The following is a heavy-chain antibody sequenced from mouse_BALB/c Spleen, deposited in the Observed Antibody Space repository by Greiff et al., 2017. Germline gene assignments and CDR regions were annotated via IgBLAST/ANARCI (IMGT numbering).Heavy chain of an antibody. CDR2: INPSNGRT. CDR3: ERWNYRYDGLAY. CDR1: GYTFTSYW. Sequence: VQLQQPGAELVKPGASVKLSCKASGYTFTSYWMHWVKQRPGQGLEWIGEINPSNGRTNYNEKFKSKATLTVDKSSSTAYMQLSSLTSEDSAVYDCERWNYRYDGLAYWGQGTLVTVSA. V-gene: IGHV1S81*02. J-gene: IGHJ3*01. D-gene: IGHD2-14*01.